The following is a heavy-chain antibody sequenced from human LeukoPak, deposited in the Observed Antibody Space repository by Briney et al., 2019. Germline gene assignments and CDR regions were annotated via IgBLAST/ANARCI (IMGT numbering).Heavy chain of an antibody. V-gene: IGHV3-30*02. CDR1: GFSFSNYG. D-gene: IGHD2-2*01. Sequence: GGSLRLSCEPSGFSFSNYGMHWVRQAPGKGLEGVSFLRHDGSDQRYAESVKGRFIISRDNSKKTLYLQMNSLRPEDACVFYCAKDQCSNTRCYGSPGYWGQGTLVTVSS. J-gene: IGHJ4*02. CDR2: LRHDGSDQ. CDR3: AKDQCSNTRCYGSPGY.